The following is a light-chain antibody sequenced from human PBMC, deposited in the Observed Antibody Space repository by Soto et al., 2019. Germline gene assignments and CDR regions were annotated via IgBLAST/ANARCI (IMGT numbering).Light chain of an antibody. CDR2: QAS. J-gene: IGKJ4*01. CDR3: QQYDTYPLT. CDR1: QSISSW. Sequence: DIRMTQSPSTLSASVGDRVTITCRASQSISSWLAWYQQEPGKAPKLLIYQASSLESGVPSRFSGSGSGTEFTLTISSLQPDDFASYYCQQYDTYPLTFGGGTKVEI. V-gene: IGKV1-5*03.